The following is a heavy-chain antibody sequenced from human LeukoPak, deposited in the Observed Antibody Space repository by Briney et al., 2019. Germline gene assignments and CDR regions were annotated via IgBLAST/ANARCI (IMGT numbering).Heavy chain of an antibody. CDR2: ISEDGGRT. Sequence: PGGSLRLSCAASGFTFDDYAMLWVRQGAGKGLEWVSLISEDGGRTDYGDSVKGRFTISRDNSKNSLYLEMNSLRIEDTGFYYCAKDKGDGEYVDNWGQGTLVTVSS. D-gene: IGHD5-24*01. CDR1: GFTFDDYA. CDR3: AKDKGDGEYVDN. V-gene: IGHV3-43*02. J-gene: IGHJ4*02.